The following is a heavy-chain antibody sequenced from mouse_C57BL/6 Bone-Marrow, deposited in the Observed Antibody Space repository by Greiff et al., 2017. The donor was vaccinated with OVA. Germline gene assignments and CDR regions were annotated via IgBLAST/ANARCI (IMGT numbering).Heavy chain of an antibody. J-gene: IGHJ1*03. D-gene: IGHD1-1*01. CDR2: ISYDGSN. Sequence: VQLQQSGPGLVKPSQSLSLTCSVTGYSITSGYYWNWIRQFPGNKLEWMGYISYDGSNNYNPSLKNRISITRDISKNQFFLKLNSVTTEDTATYYCARAPYYYGSRNWYFDVWGTGTTVTVSS. CDR3: ARAPYYYGSRNWYFDV. V-gene: IGHV3-6*01. CDR1: GYSITSGYY.